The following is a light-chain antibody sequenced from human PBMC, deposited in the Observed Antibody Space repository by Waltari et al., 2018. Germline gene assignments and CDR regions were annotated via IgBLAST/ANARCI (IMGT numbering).Light chain of an antibody. CDR2: EVI. Sequence: SSLAQPASVSGSPVQSITIPCTATSNYVRTYNLVSWYEQRQGKPPQLIVYEVIKRPSGVSNRFAGSKSDTTASLTISGLQGEDEADYYGSSYDGIRSPVVFGGGTKLTVL. CDR3: SSYDGIRSPVV. V-gene: IGLV2-23*02. J-gene: IGLJ2*01. CDR1: SNYVRTYNL.